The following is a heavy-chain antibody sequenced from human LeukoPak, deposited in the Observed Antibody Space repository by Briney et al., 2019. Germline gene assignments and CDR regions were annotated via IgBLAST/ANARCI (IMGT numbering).Heavy chain of an antibody. CDR3: AREDSTGYSSLDY. J-gene: IGHJ4*02. Sequence: ASVKVSCKASGYTFTGYSIHWVRQAPGQGLEWMDWINLKSGGTNYAQKFQARVTMTRETSISTACMELSRLRSDDTAVYYCAREDSTGYSSLDYWGQGTLVTVSS. CDR2: INLKSGGT. CDR1: GYTFTGYS. D-gene: IGHD3-22*01. V-gene: IGHV1-2*02.